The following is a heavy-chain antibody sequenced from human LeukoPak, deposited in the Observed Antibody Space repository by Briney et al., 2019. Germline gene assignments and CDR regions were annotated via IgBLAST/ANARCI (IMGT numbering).Heavy chain of an antibody. J-gene: IGHJ4*02. CDR2: INHSGST. CDR3: ARVDGYKPAPFDY. Sequence: SETLSLTCAVYGGSFSGYYWSWIRQPPGKGLEWIGEINHSGSTNYNPPLKSRVTISVDTSKNQFSLKLSSVTAADTAVYYCARVDGYKPAPFDYWGQGTLVTVSS. CDR1: GGSFSGYY. D-gene: IGHD5-24*01. V-gene: IGHV4-34*01.